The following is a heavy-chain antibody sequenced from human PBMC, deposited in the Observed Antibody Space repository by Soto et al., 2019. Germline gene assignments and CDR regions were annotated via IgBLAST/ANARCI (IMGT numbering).Heavy chain of an antibody. J-gene: IGHJ3*02. CDR3: ARVERGTATTVVDAFDI. D-gene: IGHD1-1*01. CDR1: GGFVSSGNYY. V-gene: IGHV4-34*01. Sequence: QEQLQQWGAGLLKPSETLSLTCAVYGGFVSSGNYYWSWIRQPPGKGLEWIGEMSHSGGTHFNPSLKSRVTRSVDTSKSQFSLKMSSVTAADTALYYCARVERGTATTVVDAFDIWGPGTMVTVSS. CDR2: MSHSGGT.